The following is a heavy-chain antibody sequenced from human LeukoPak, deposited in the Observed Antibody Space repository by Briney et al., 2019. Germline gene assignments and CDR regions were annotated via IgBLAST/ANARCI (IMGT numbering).Heavy chain of an antibody. CDR1: GYTFTGYY. J-gene: IGHJ4*02. CDR3: ARVYGSGSYYNDLSY. D-gene: IGHD3-10*01. V-gene: IGHV1-2*02. Sequence: ASVKVSCKASGYTFTGYYMHWVRQAPGQGLEWMGWINPNSGGTNYAQKFQGRVTMTRDTSISTAYMELSRLRSDDTAVYYCARVYGSGSYYNDLSYWGQGTLVTASS. CDR2: INPNSGGT.